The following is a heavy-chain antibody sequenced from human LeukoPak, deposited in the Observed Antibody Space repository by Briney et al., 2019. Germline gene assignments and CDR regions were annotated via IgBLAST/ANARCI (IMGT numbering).Heavy chain of an antibody. J-gene: IGHJ3*02. CDR2: IYYSGGT. D-gene: IGHD3-22*01. V-gene: IGHV4-30-4*01. Sequence: PSETLSLTCTVSGGSISVDDYYWSWIRQPPGKGLEWIGYIYYSGGTSYNPSLKSRVTISADTSKNQFSLKVSSVTAADTAVYYCARLPLPDYYDSSDDSFDIWGQGTLVTVSS. CDR1: GGSISVDDYY. CDR3: ARLPLPDYYDSSDDSFDI.